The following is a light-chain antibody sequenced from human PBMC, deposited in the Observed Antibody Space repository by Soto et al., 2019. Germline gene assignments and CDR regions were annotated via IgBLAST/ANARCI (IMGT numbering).Light chain of an antibody. CDR1: QSVSSSF. CDR2: GVS. V-gene: IGKV3-20*01. Sequence: EIVLTQSPGTLSLSPGEGATLSCRASQSVSSSFLAWYQQRPDQAPRLLIFGVSYRATGIPDRFSGSGSGTDFTLTISRLEPEDFAVYYCQHYGNSPPEYTFGPGTNVDSK. J-gene: IGKJ3*01. CDR3: QHYGNSPPEYT.